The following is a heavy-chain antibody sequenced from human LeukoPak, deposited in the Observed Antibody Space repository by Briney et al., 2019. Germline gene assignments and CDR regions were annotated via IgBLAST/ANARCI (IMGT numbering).Heavy chain of an antibody. CDR2: ISGSGGGT. V-gene: IGHV3-23*01. J-gene: IGHJ4*02. D-gene: IGHD6-19*01. Sequence: GGSLRLSCTASGFTFSSYAMNWVRQAPGKGLEWVSAISGSGGGTYYTDSVKGRFAISRDKSKNTLDLQMNSLRVEDTAVYFCARGRSSGWLNNFDYWGQGTLVTVSS. CDR1: GFTFSSYA. CDR3: ARGRSSGWLNNFDY.